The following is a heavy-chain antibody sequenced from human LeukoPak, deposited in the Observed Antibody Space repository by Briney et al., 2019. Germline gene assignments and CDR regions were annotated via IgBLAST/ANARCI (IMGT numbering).Heavy chain of an antibody. CDR1: GGSISSSSYY. J-gene: IGHJ4*02. V-gene: IGHV4-39*01. CDR2: IYYSGST. CDR3: ARHSYSSSWQRRVPFDY. Sequence: SETLSLTCTVSGGSISSSSYYWGWIRQPPGKGLEWIGSIYYSGSTYYNPSLKSRVTISVDTSKNQFSLKLSSVTAADTAVYYCARHSYSSSWQRRVPFDYWGQGTLVTVSS. D-gene: IGHD6-13*01.